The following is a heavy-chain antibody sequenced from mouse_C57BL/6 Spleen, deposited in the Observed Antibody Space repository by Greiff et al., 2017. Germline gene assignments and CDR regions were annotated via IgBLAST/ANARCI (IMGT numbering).Heavy chain of an antibody. CDR3: AIDYGSSYY. Sequence: QVQLQQSGPELVKPGASVKISCKASGYAFSSSWMNWVKQRPGKGLEWIGRIYPGDGDTNYNGKCKGKATLTADKSSSTAYMQLSSLTSEDSAVYFCAIDYGSSYYGGQGTTLTVSS. D-gene: IGHD1-1*01. J-gene: IGHJ2*01. CDR1: GYAFSSSW. CDR2: IYPGDGDT. V-gene: IGHV1-82*01.